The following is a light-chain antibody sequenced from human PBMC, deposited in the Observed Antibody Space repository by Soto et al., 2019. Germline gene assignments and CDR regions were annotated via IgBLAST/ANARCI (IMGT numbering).Light chain of an antibody. CDR3: QQRSTWPT. CDR1: HSVNSH. V-gene: IGKV3-15*01. J-gene: IGKJ5*01. CDR2: GAS. Sequence: MMMTQSPATLSVSPGERVTLSCRTSHSVNSHVAWYQQKPGQAPRLLLYGASTRATGIPVRFSGSGFGTDFTLTISDVQPEDFALYYCQQRSTWPTFGQGTRLEIK.